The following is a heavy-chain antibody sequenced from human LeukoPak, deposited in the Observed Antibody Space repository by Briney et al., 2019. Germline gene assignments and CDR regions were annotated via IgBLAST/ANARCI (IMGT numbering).Heavy chain of an antibody. CDR1: GGSFSGYY. J-gene: IGHJ6*03. Sequence: PSETLSLTCAVYGGSFSGYYWSWIRQPPGKGLEWIGEINHSGSTNYNPSLKSRVTISVDTSKNQFSLKLSSVTAADTAVYYCARPRGVRGRAYYYYYMDVWGKGTTVTVSS. CDR2: INHSGST. D-gene: IGHD3-10*01. CDR3: ARPRGVRGRAYYYYYMDV. V-gene: IGHV4-34*01.